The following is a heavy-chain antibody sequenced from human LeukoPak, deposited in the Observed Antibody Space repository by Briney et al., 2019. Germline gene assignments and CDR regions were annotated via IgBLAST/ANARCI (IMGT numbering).Heavy chain of an antibody. CDR3: ARSDGGGNDY. J-gene: IGHJ4*02. Sequence: SQTLSLTCAISGDSVSSNSVAWNWIRQSPSRGLEWLGRTYYRSKWHNDYAVSVKRQITINPDTSKNQFSLHLNSVTPEDTALYYCARSDGGGNDYWGQGTLVTVSS. CDR2: TYYRSKWHN. D-gene: IGHD4-23*01. CDR1: GDSVSSNSVA. V-gene: IGHV6-1*01.